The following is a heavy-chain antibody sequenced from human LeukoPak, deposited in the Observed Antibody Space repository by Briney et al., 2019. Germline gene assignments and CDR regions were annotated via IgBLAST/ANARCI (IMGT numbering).Heavy chain of an antibody. D-gene: IGHD2-15*01. Sequence: ASVKVSCKASGYTFTCYYMHWVRQAPGQGLEWMGWINPNSGGTNYAQKFQGRVTMTRDTSISTAYMELSRLRSDDTAVYYCARSPGYCSGGSCYSIPGDYWGQGTLVTVSS. CDR2: INPNSGGT. V-gene: IGHV1-2*02. J-gene: IGHJ4*02. CDR1: GYTFTCYY. CDR3: ARSPGYCSGGSCYSIPGDY.